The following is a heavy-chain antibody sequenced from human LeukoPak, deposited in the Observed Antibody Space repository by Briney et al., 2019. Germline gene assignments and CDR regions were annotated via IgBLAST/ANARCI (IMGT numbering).Heavy chain of an antibody. V-gene: IGHV4-61*02. Sequence: SETLSLTCTVSNGAISSDTYFWSWIRQPAGKGLQWIGRMSSTGRSDYNPSLKSRVTISVDTSKNQISMKLSSVTDADTAIYYCAKGAGPPWFDPWGQGTLVIVSS. CDR1: NGAISSDTYF. J-gene: IGHJ5*02. CDR2: MSSTGRS. D-gene: IGHD6-19*01. CDR3: AKGAGPPWFDP.